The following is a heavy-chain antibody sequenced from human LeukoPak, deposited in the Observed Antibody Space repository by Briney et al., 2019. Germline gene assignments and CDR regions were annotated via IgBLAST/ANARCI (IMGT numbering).Heavy chain of an antibody. V-gene: IGHV1-18*01. J-gene: IGHJ4*02. Sequence: ASVKVSCKASGYTFTSYGISWVRQAPGQGLEWMGWISAYNGNTNYAQKLQGRVTMTTDTSTSTAYMELRSLRSDDTAVYYCARDLRRHSGSDYYFDYWGQGTLVTVSS. CDR1: GYTFTSYG. CDR2: ISAYNGNT. D-gene: IGHD1-26*01. CDR3: ARDLRRHSGSDYYFDY.